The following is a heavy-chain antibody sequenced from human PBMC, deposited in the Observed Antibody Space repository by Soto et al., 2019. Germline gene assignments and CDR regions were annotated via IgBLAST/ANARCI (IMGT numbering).Heavy chain of an antibody. D-gene: IGHD2-15*01. J-gene: IGHJ5*02. V-gene: IGHV1-18*01. CDR1: GYTFTSYG. CDR3: ATGRGYCSGGSCWRWFDP. CDR2: ISAYNGNT. Sequence: QVQLVQSGAEVKKPGASVKVSCKASGYTFTSYGISWVRQAPGQGLEWMGWISAYNGNTNYAQKLQGRVTMTTDTATSTAYMELRSLRSDDTAVYYCATGRGYCSGGSCWRWFDPWGQGTLVTVSS.